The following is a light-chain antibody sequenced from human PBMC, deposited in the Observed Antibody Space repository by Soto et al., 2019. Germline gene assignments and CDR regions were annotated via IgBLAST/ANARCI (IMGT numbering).Light chain of an antibody. Sequence: EIVLTQSPGTLSLSPGERATLSCRASRSVSSRYFAWYQQRPGQAPRLLIYGTSNRATGIPDKFSGSESGTDFTLTISRLEPEDCAVYFCHQYGYSPNTFGQGTKLEIK. V-gene: IGKV3-20*01. J-gene: IGKJ2*01. CDR1: RSVSSRY. CDR3: HQYGYSPNT. CDR2: GTS.